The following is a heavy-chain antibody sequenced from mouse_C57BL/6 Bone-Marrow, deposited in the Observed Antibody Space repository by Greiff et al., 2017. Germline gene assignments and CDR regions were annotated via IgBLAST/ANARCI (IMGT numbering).Heavy chain of an antibody. V-gene: IGHV1-5*01. Sequence: EVQRLQSGTVLVRPGASVKMSCKTSGYTFTSYCMNWVKQRPGQGLEWMGAIYPGNSVTSYNQKFKGKAKLTVVTSASTAYMELSSLTSEDSAVYYCTNCIYYGDGVGFGNWGQGTTLTVSS. J-gene: IGHJ2*01. D-gene: IGHD2-13*01. CDR1: GYTFTSYC. CDR3: TNCIYYGDGVGFGN. CDR2: IYPGNSVT.